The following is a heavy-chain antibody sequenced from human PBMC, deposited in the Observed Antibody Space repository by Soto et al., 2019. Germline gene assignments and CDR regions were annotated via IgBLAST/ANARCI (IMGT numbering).Heavy chain of an antibody. J-gene: IGHJ4*02. CDR2: IKKTADGGTT. CDR3: TTDNILCGTYSWTCY. CDR1: GFAFSHAW. Sequence: EVQLVESGGGLVKPGGCLRLSCAASGFAFSHAWMNWVRQAPGKGLEWGGRIKKTADGGTTDYAAPVKGRFTISTDDSNNTLDLQMNRHKTEDTAPYYCTTDNILCGTYSWTCYWGRGTQVTVSS. V-gene: IGHV3-15*01. D-gene: IGHD1-26*01.